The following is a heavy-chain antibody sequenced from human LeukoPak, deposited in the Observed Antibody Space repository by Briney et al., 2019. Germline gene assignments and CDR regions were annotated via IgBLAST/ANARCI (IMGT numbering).Heavy chain of an antibody. CDR1: VGSISSYY. CDR2: IYHSGST. CDR3: ASDDYGDLVNAFDI. V-gene: IGHV4-59*12. J-gene: IGHJ3*02. Sequence: SETLSLTCSISVGSISSYYWSWIRQPPGKGLEWIGYIYHSGSTYSHPPLKSRVTISIDTSKNQFSLKLSSVTAADTAVYYCASDDYGDLVNAFDIWGQGTMVTVSS. D-gene: IGHD4-17*01.